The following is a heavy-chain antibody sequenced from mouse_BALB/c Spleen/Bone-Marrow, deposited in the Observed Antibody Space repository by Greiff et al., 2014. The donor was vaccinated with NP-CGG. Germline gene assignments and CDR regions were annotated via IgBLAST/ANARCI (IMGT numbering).Heavy chain of an antibody. D-gene: IGHD1-1*01. V-gene: IGHV5-6-3*01. CDR1: GFTFSSYG. J-gene: IGHJ2*01. Sequence: VQLKQSGGGLVQPGGSLKLSCAASGFTFSSYGMSWVRQTPDKRLELVATINSNGGSTYYPDSVRGRFTISRDNAKNTLYLLMSSLKSEDTAMYYCARDYYGSSDYWGQGTTLTVSS. CDR2: INSNGGST. CDR3: ARDYYGSSDY.